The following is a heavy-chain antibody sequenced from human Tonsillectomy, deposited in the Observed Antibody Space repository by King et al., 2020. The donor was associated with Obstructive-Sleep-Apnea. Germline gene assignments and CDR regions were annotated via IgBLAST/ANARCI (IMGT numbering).Heavy chain of an antibody. J-gene: IGHJ4*02. CDR3: ARDSVTEGGFDY. Sequence: VQLVESGGGVVQPGRSLRLSCAASGFTLSTCGTHWVRQAPGKGLDWVAVIWYDGSDNYADSVKGRFTISKDNSKNTLYLQMNSLRAEDTAVYYCARDSVTEGGFDYWGRGTLVTVSS. CDR2: IWYDGSD. CDR1: GFTLSTCG. V-gene: IGHV3-33*01. D-gene: IGHD3-16*01.